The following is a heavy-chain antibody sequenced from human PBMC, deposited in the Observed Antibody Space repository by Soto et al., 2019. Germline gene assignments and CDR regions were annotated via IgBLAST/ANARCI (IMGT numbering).Heavy chain of an antibody. Sequence: QVQLQESGPGLVKPSQTLSLTCTVSGGSINRGDYYWSWIRQPPGKGLEWIGYVSSYRGTTYYNPSHKSRLTISLGTPMNQFSLKLSSVSAADTAVYYCATGRGVRGVIITTYYYYGLDVWGQGTTVTVSS. D-gene: IGHD3-10*01. V-gene: IGHV4-30-4*01. J-gene: IGHJ6*02. CDR3: ATGRGVRGVIITTYYYYGLDV. CDR1: GGSINRGDYY. CDR2: VSSYRGTT.